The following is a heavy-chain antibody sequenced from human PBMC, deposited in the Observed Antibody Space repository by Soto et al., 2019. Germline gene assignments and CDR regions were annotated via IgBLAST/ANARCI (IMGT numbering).Heavy chain of an antibody. CDR1: GFTFTSSS. CDR2: IVVGSGNT. CDR3: AADRDWFDP. D-gene: IGHD3-10*01. Sequence: GASVRVSCKASGFTFTSSSVLWVRQARGQRLEWIGWIVVGSGNTNYAQKFQERVTITRDMSTSTANMELSSLRSEDTAVYYFAADRDWFDPWGQGTLVTVSS. V-gene: IGHV1-58*01. J-gene: IGHJ5*02.